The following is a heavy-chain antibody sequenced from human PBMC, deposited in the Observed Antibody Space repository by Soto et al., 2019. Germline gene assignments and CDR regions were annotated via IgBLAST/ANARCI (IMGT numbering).Heavy chain of an antibody. J-gene: IGHJ3*01. CDR3: ERGTQWWVKVVVVFDF. D-gene: IGHD2-15*01. CDR1: GDSVSSNSAA. Sequence: SQTLSLTCAISGDSVSSNSAAWNWIRQSPSRGLEWLGRTYYRSKWYNDYAVSVKSRITINPDTSKNQFSLQLNSVTPEDTAVYYCERGTQWWVKVVVVFDFWGQGTMVPVS. V-gene: IGHV6-1*01. CDR2: TYYRSKWYN.